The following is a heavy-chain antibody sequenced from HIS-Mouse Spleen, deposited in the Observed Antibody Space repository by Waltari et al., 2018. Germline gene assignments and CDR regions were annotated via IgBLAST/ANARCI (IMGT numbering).Heavy chain of an antibody. CDR1: GGSISSSSYY. CDR3: AREIPYSSSWYDWYFDL. D-gene: IGHD6-13*01. V-gene: IGHV4-39*07. J-gene: IGHJ2*01. CDR2: IDYSGST. Sequence: QLQLQESGPGLVKPSETLSLTCPVSGGSISSSSYYWGWILQPPGKGLGWIGSIDYSGSTYYNPSLKSRVTISVATSKNQLSLKLSSVTAADTAVYYCAREIPYSSSWYDWYFDLWGRGTLVTVSS.